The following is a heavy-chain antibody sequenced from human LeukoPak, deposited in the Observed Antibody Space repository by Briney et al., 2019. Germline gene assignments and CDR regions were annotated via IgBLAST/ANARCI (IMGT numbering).Heavy chain of an antibody. CDR3: AKDIQCTY. V-gene: IGHV3-23*01. J-gene: IGHJ4*02. CDR2: ISGSGGNT. D-gene: IGHD2-21*01. CDR1: GFTFSSSA. Sequence: GGSLRLSCAASGFTFSSSAMTWVRLAPGKGLEWVSLISGSGGNTYYADSVKGRFTISRDNSKNTLYLQMNSLRAEDTAVYHCAKDIQCTYWGQGTLVTVSS.